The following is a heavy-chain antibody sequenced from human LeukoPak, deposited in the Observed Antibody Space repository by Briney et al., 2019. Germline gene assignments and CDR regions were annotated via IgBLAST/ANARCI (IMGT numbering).Heavy chain of an antibody. CDR2: ISSNGGST. J-gene: IGHJ6*03. Sequence: GGSLRLSCAASGFTFSSYAMHWVRQAPGKGLEYVSAISSNGGSTYYANSVKGRFTISRDNSKNTLYLQMNSLTIEDTALYYCAKGRGIGELFYMDVWGKGTTVTISS. D-gene: IGHD1-7*01. CDR1: GFTFSSYA. V-gene: IGHV3-64*01. CDR3: AKGRGIGELFYMDV.